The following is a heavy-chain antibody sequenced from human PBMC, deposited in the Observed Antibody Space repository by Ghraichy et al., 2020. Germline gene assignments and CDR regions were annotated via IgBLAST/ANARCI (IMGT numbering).Heavy chain of an antibody. Sequence: GGSLRLSCAASGFTFSSYAMSWVRQAPGKGLEWVSSISGSGGSPYYADSVKGRFTISRDNSKNTLYLQVNSLRAEDTAVYYCASAPYGSVQTKLDYWGQGTLVTVSS. CDR3: ASAPYGSVQTKLDY. CDR1: GFTFSSYA. J-gene: IGHJ4*02. CDR2: ISGSGGSP. V-gene: IGHV3-23*01. D-gene: IGHD6-19*01.